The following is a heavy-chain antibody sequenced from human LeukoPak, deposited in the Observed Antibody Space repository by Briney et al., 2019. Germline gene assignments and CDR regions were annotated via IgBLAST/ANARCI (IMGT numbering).Heavy chain of an antibody. CDR3: ARAHSSSSYDNDY. CDR1: GFTFSSYS. J-gene: IGHJ4*02. CDR2: ISSSSSYI. Sequence: GGSLRLSCAASGFTFSSYSMNWVRQAPGKGLEWVSSISSSSSYIYYADSLKGRFTISRDNAKNSLYLQMNSPRAEDAAVYYCARAHSSSSYDNDYWGQGTLVTVSS. D-gene: IGHD6-6*01. V-gene: IGHV3-21*01.